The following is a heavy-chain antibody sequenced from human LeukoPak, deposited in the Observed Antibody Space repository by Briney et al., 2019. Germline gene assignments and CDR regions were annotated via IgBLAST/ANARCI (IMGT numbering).Heavy chain of an antibody. CDR1: GYTFTSYD. J-gene: IGHJ3*02. Sequence: GASVKVSCKASGYTFTSYDINWVRQATGQGLEWMGWMNPNSGNTGYAQKFQGRVTMTRDTSISTAYMELSRLRSDDTAVYYCARDPLGDILTGPHTAFDIWGQGTMVTVSS. D-gene: IGHD3-9*01. V-gene: IGHV1-8*02. CDR3: ARDPLGDILTGPHTAFDI. CDR2: MNPNSGNT.